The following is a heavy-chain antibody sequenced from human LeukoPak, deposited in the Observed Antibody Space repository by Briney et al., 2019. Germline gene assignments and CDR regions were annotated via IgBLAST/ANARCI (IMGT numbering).Heavy chain of an antibody. J-gene: IGHJ4*02. V-gene: IGHV1-69*13. Sequence: ASVKVSCKASGYTFTSHDINWVRQAPGQGLEWMGGIIPIFGTANYAQKFQGRVTITADESTSTAYMELSSLRSEDTAVYYCASGVGKLVYDFCNYWGQGTLVTVSS. CDR3: ASGVGKLVYDFCNY. CDR1: GYTFTSHD. CDR2: IIPIFGTA. D-gene: IGHD3-3*01.